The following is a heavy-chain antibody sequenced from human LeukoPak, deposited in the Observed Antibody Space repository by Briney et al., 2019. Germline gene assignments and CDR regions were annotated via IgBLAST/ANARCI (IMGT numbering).Heavy chain of an antibody. Sequence: GGSLRLSCAASGFTFSSYGMHWVRQAPGKGLEWVAVISYDGSNKYYADSVKGRFTISRDNSKNTLYLQMNSLRAEDTAVYYCAKDLGYCTNGVCQYYYYGMDVWGQRTTVTVSS. J-gene: IGHJ6*02. CDR1: GFTFSSYG. V-gene: IGHV3-30*18. CDR3: AKDLGYCTNGVCQYYYYGMDV. CDR2: ISYDGSNK. D-gene: IGHD2-8*01.